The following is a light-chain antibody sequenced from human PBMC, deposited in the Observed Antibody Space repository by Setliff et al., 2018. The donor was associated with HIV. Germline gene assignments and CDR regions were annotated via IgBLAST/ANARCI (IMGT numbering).Light chain of an antibody. CDR3: TSYTRDNTITRV. Sequence: QSALAQPDSVSGSPGSSITISCTGTSGDVGGYNSVSWYQHYPGKAPKVMIYGVNNRPSGVSNRFSGSKSGSTASLTISGLQAEDEADYFCTSYTRDNTITRVFGTGTKVTVL. V-gene: IGLV2-14*01. CDR1: SGDVGGYNS. CDR2: GVN. J-gene: IGLJ1*01.